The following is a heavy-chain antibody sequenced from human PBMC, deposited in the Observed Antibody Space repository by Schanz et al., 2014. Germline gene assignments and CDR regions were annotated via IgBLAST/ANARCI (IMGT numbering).Heavy chain of an antibody. Sequence: QVQLQESGPRLVKPSQTLSLTCTVSGGSISSGAYSWSWIRQPPGKRPEWIGYIYSSGSTYYNPSLKSRVSMSIDTSKTQFPLKLSSVPAADTAVYYCARHRVYGAFDLWGQGTLVTVSS. CDR1: GGSISSGAYS. CDR2: IYSSGST. V-gene: IGHV4-30-4*07. CDR3: ARHRVYGAFDL. D-gene: IGHD4-17*01. J-gene: IGHJ4*02.